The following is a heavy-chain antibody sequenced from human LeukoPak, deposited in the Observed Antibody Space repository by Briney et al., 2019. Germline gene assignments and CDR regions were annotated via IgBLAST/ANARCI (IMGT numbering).Heavy chain of an antibody. CDR3: ARHLPYSSSWYDYYYYYMDV. CDR2: INAGNGNT. J-gene: IGHJ6*03. Sequence: GASVKVSCKASGYTFTSYAMHWVRQAPGQRLEWMGWINAGNGNTKYSQEFQGRVTMTRNTSISTAYMELSSLRSEDTAVYYCARHLPYSSSWYDYYYYYMDVWGKGTTVTISS. V-gene: IGHV1-3*03. D-gene: IGHD6-13*01. CDR1: GYTFTSYA.